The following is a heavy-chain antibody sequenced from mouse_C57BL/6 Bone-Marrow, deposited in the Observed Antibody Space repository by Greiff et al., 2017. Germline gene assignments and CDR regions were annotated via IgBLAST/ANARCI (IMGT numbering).Heavy chain of an antibody. J-gene: IGHJ3*01. D-gene: IGHD2-4*01. V-gene: IGHV1-39*01. CDR3: AREDYDYDVGFAD. CDR1: GYSFTDYN. Sequence: VQLQQSGPELVKPGASVQISCKASGYSFTDYNMHWVKQSNGKSLEWIGVINPNYGTTSYNQKFKGKATLTVDQSSSTAYMQLHSLTSEDSAVYFCAREDYDYDVGFADWGQGTLVTVAA. CDR2: INPNYGTT.